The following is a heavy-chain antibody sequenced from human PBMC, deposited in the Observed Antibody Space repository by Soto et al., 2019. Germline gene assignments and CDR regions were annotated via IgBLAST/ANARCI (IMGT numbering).Heavy chain of an antibody. Sequence: QVQLQESGPGLVKPSGTLSLTCAVSGDSITNSRWWTWVRQPPGKGLEWIGDILHSGETNYNPSLQSRVFISVDKSQNQFSLRLSSVTAADTAVYYCAYSTGWYRHDVWGQGTLVTVSS. D-gene: IGHD6-19*01. V-gene: IGHV4-4*02. CDR2: ILHSGET. CDR3: AYSTGWYRHDV. CDR1: GDSITNSRW. J-gene: IGHJ3*01.